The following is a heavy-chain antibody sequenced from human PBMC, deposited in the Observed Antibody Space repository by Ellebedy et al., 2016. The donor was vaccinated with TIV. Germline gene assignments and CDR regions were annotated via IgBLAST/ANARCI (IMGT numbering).Heavy chain of an antibody. J-gene: IGHJ4*02. CDR2: VSPYNRES. CDR1: NYTFTSFG. CDR3: ARTHYRFGIIDYLDY. Sequence: AASVKVSCKTSNYTFTSFGIAWVRQAPGQGLEWMGWVSPYNRESGYAQKFQDRFTMTTDTSTKTVYMELRSLRSDDTALYYCARTHYRFGIIDYLDYWGQGTLVTVSS. D-gene: IGHD3-10*01. V-gene: IGHV1-18*04.